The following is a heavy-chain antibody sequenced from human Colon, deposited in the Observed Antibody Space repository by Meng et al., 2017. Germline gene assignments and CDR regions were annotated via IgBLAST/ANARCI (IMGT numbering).Heavy chain of an antibody. Sequence: SVKVSCKASGGTFRSYGISWVRQAPGQGLEWLGVIILISGKANSAQKFQGRVTITADESTSTAYMELSSLRFEDTAVYYCARANYNYDSTGSLDHWGQGTLVTVSS. J-gene: IGHJ4*02. D-gene: IGHD3-22*01. CDR3: ARANYNYDSTGSLDH. CDR2: IILISGKA. V-gene: IGHV1-69*13. CDR1: GGTFRSYG.